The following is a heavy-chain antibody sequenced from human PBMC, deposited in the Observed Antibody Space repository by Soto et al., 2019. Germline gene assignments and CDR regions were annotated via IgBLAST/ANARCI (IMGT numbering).Heavy chain of an antibody. D-gene: IGHD6-13*01. CDR1: GGSISSYY. V-gene: IGHV4-59*01. Sequence: PSETLSLTCTVSGGSISSYYWSWIRQPPGKGLERIGYIYYTGLSNSNPSLNSRVTMSVDTSKNQFSLKLSSVTAADTAVYYCASHSSHWPFFDFWGQGTLVTVSS. CDR3: ASHSSHWPFFDF. CDR2: IYYTGLS. J-gene: IGHJ4*02.